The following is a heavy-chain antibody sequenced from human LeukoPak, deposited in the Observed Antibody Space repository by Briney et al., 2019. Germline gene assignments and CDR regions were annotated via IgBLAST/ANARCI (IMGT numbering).Heavy chain of an antibody. J-gene: IGHJ4*02. CDR1: GYNFPNHF. CDR2: IQPSGGST. V-gene: IGHV1-46*01. Sequence: GSVKVSFKATGYNFPNHFMPWVPQAPGQRLEWIGKIQPSGGSTSYAQKFQGRVTMTRDTSTSTVYMELSSLRSEDTAVYYCAKTAASGIVVVPAAHLDYWGQGTLVTVSS. D-gene: IGHD2-2*01. CDR3: AKTAASGIVVVPAAHLDY.